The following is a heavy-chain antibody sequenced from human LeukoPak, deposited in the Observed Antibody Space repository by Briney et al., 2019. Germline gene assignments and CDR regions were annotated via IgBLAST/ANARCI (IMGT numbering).Heavy chain of an antibody. Sequence: GGSLRLSCAASGFSVSRNYMSWVRQAPGKGLEWVSVIYSDERTYYADSVKGRFTISRDNSKNTLYLQMNSLRAEDTAVYYCARGGRYDSSGYLHYFAHWGQGTLVTVSS. V-gene: IGHV3-66*01. CDR3: ARGGRYDSSGYLHYFAH. J-gene: IGHJ4*02. CDR1: GFSVSRNY. CDR2: IYSDERT. D-gene: IGHD3-22*01.